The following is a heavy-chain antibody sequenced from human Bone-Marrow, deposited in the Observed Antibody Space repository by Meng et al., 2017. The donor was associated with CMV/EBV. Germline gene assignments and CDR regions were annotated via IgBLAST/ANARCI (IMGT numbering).Heavy chain of an antibody. Sequence: ASVKVSCKASGYTFTSYDINWVRQATGQGLEWMGWMNPNSGNTGYAQKFQGRVTMTRNTSISTAYMELSSLRSEDTAVYYCAREKEGITIFGVVISTYGMDVWGQGTTVTVSS. J-gene: IGHJ6*02. D-gene: IGHD3-3*01. CDR2: MNPNSGNT. V-gene: IGHV1-8*01. CDR1: GYTFTSYD. CDR3: AREKEGITIFGVVISTYGMDV.